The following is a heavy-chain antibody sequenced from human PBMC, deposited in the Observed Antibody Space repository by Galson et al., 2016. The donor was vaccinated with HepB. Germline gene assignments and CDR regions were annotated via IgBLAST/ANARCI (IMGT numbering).Heavy chain of an antibody. CDR2: INVAGSEE. J-gene: IGHJ4*02. CDR1: GFIFSGSA. Sequence: SLRLSCAASGFIFSGSAMHWVRQASGKGLEWVVNINVAGSEEYYVDSVRGRFTISRDNAKNSMYLQMNSLRVEDTAVYYCARDDYRVFGHWGQGTLVTVSS. CDR3: ARDDYRVFGH. V-gene: IGHV3-7*05. D-gene: IGHD4-11*01.